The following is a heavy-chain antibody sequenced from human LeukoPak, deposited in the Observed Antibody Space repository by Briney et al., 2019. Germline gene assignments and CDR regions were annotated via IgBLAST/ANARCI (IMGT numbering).Heavy chain of an antibody. D-gene: IGHD6-19*01. CDR2: INGGGDDT. CDR1: GFIFSTCA. Sequence: GGSLRLSCTATGFIFSTCAMNWVRHSPGKGLEWVSGINGGGDDTYYADSVKGRFTISRDNSKNTLSLQMNSLRVEDTAIYYCAKDRFDSGWRLNDYWGQGTLVTVSS. J-gene: IGHJ4*02. V-gene: IGHV3-23*01. CDR3: AKDRFDSGWRLNDY.